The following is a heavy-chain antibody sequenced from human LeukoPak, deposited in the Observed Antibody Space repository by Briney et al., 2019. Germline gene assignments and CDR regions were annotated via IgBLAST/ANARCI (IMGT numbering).Heavy chain of an antibody. CDR3: ARGGVVVPAAMPRYYGMDV. D-gene: IGHD2-2*01. J-gene: IGHJ6*04. CDR2: TSSSSSYT. Sequence: GGSLRLSCAASGFTFSDYYMSWIRQAPGKGLEWVSYTSSSSSYTNYADSVKGRFTISRDNAKNSLYLQMNSLRAEDTAVYYCARGGVVVPAAMPRYYGMDVWGKGTTVTVSS. CDR1: GFTFSDYY. V-gene: IGHV3-11*06.